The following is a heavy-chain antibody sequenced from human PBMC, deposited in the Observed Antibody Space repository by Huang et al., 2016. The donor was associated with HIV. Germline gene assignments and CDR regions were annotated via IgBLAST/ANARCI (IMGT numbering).Heavy chain of an antibody. V-gene: IGHV4-34*01. CDR1: GGSFSGYY. D-gene: IGHD1-1*01. CDR3: ARERMMSWLDDHDAFDI. CDR2: INHSGST. J-gene: IGHJ3*02. Sequence: QVQLQQWGAGLLKPSETLSLTCAVYGGSFSGYYWSWIRQSPGKGLEWIGEINHSGSTSYTPSLKSRRTISVDTSNNQFSLKLSSVTAADTAVYYCARERMMSWLDDHDAFDIWGQGTMVTVSS.